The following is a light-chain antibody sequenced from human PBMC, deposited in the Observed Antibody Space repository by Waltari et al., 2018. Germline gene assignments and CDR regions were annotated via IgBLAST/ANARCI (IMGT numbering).Light chain of an antibody. CDR1: SSDVGGDDS. Sequence: QSALTQPASVSGSPGQSITISCTGSSSDVGGDDSVSWYQDHPGQAPKIIIYDVSNRPSGVSDRFSGSKSGNTASLTISGLQAEDEANYYCTSQPRNNVVIFGGGTKLTVL. V-gene: IGLV2-14*03. J-gene: IGLJ2*01. CDR3: TSQPRNNVVI. CDR2: DVS.